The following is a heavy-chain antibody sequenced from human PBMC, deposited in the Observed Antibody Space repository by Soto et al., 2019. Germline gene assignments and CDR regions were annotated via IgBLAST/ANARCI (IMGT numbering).Heavy chain of an antibody. J-gene: IGHJ4*02. CDR1: GGSFTSNNW. D-gene: IGHD1-7*01. V-gene: IGHV4-4*02. CDR2: IYRTGST. Sequence: SETLSLTCAVSGGSFTSNNWCTWVRQPPGQGLEWIGEIYRTGSTNYNPSLKSRVTISLDKSENQFSLKVTSLTAADTAVYYCASRDPGTSVDYWGQGTLVTVSS. CDR3: ASRDPGTSVDY.